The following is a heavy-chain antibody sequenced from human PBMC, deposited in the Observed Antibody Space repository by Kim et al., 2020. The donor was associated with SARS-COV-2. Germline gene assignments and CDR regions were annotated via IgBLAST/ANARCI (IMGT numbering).Heavy chain of an antibody. V-gene: IGHV4-59*13. D-gene: IGHD3-22*01. Sequence: SETLSLTCTVSGGSISSYYWSWIRQPPGKGLEWIGYIYYSGSTNYNPSLKSRVTISVDTSKNQFSLKLSSVTAADTAVYYCARTYYYDSRGAAYFDYWGQGTLVTVSS. CDR2: IYYSGST. CDR3: ARTYYYDSRGAAYFDY. J-gene: IGHJ4*02. CDR1: GGSISSYY.